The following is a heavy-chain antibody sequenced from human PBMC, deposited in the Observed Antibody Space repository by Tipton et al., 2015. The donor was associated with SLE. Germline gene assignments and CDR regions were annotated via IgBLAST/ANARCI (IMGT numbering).Heavy chain of an antibody. CDR2: ISHDGNKK. CDR1: GFTFSSYS. D-gene: IGHD2-21*02. J-gene: IGHJ3*02. Sequence: SLRLSCAASGFTFSSYSMNWVRQAPGKGLEWVTLISHDGNKKFYADSVNGRFTVSRDNVNNMVYLQMTSLRAEDTAVYYCARDAGVVVTSDAADIWGQGTLVTVSS. CDR3: ARDAGVVVTSDAADI. V-gene: IGHV3-30*03.